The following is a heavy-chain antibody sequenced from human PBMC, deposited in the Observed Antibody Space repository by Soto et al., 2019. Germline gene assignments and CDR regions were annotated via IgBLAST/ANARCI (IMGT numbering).Heavy chain of an antibody. CDR3: ARDTAKYCSGGSCYPNWFDP. Sequence: PGGSLRLSCAASGFTFSDYYMSWIRQAPGKGLEWVSYISSSGSTIYYADSVKGRFTISRDNAKNSLYLQMNSLRAEDTAVYYCARDTAKYCSGGSCYPNWFDPWGQGTLVTVSS. J-gene: IGHJ5*02. CDR1: GFTFSDYY. V-gene: IGHV3-11*01. CDR2: ISSSGSTI. D-gene: IGHD2-15*01.